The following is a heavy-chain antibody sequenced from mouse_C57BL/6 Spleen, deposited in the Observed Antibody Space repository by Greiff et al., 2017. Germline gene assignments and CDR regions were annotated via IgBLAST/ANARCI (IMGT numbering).Heavy chain of an antibody. Sequence: EVQRVESEGGLVQPGSSMKLSCTASGFTFSDYYMAWVRQVPEKGLEWVANINYDGSSTYYLDSLKSRFIISRDNAKNILYLQMSSLKSEDTATYYCARDEYFDYWGQGTTLTVSS. V-gene: IGHV5-16*01. CDR3: ARDEYFDY. J-gene: IGHJ2*01. CDR2: INYDGSST. CDR1: GFTFSDYY.